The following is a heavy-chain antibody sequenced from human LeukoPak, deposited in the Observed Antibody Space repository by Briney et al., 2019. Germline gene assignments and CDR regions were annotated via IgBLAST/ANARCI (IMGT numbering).Heavy chain of an antibody. CDR3: ARGNYDSSGHVIDY. V-gene: IGHV1-69*13. CDR2: IIPIFGTA. Sequence: VKVSCKASGGTLSSYALNWVRPAPGQGLEWMGGIIPIFGTANYAQKFQGRVTITADESTSTAYMELSSLRSEDTAVYYCARGNYDSSGHVIDYWGQGTLVTVSS. J-gene: IGHJ4*02. D-gene: IGHD3-22*01. CDR1: GGTLSSYA.